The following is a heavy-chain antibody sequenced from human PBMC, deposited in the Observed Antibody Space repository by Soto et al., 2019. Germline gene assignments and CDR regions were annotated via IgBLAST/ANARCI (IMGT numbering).Heavy chain of an antibody. Sequence: SVKVSCKASGGTFSSYAISWVRQAPGQGLEWMGGIIPIFGTANYAQKFQGRVTITADESTSTAYMELSSLRSEDTAVYYCARGTITMVRGVIPLSLYGMDVWGQGTTVTVSS. CDR3: ARGTITMVRGVIPLSLYGMDV. D-gene: IGHD3-10*01. J-gene: IGHJ6*02. CDR1: GGTFSSYA. V-gene: IGHV1-69*13. CDR2: IIPIFGTA.